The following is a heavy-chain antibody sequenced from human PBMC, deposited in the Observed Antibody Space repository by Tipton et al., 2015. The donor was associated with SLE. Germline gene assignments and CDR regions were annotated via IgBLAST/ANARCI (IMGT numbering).Heavy chain of an antibody. CDR1: GGSFYGYF. D-gene: IGHD2-2*01. CDR3: ARVAPAEVFDY. Sequence: TLSLTCAVYGGSFYGYFWTWIRQPPGKGLEWLGEIMHSGVTNYNPSLRSRVTISVDMSKNQVSLKLSSVTAADTAVYYCARVAPAEVFDYWGQGTLVTVSS. J-gene: IGHJ4*02. V-gene: IGHV4-34*12. CDR2: IMHSGVT.